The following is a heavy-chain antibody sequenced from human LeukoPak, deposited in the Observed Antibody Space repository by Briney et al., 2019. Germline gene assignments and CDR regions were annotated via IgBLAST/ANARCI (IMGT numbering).Heavy chain of an antibody. Sequence: GGSLRLSCTASGFTFKDYAMYWVRQAPGKGLEWVSGISWNSGTTDYADSVKGRFTVSRDNAKDSLYLQMNSLRPEDTAWYYCAKDQGRYDSKYYFDYWGRGTLVTVSS. CDR1: GFTFKDYA. V-gene: IGHV3-9*01. J-gene: IGHJ4*02. D-gene: IGHD2/OR15-2a*01. CDR3: AKDQGRYDSKYYFDY. CDR2: ISWNSGTT.